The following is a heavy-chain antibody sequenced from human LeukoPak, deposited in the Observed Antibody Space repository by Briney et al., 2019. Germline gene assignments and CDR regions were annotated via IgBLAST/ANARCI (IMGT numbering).Heavy chain of an antibody. D-gene: IGHD3-10*01. CDR1: GFTFSSYG. J-gene: IGHJ6*02. CDR3: ARSRRGVITTGYYYGMDV. V-gene: IGHV3-33*01. Sequence: GGSLRLSCAASGFTFSSYGMHWVRQAPGKGLEWVAVIWYDGSNKYYADSVKGRFTISRDNSKNTLYLQMNSLRAEDTAVYYCARSRRGVITTGYYYGMDVWGQGTTVTVSS. CDR2: IWYDGSNK.